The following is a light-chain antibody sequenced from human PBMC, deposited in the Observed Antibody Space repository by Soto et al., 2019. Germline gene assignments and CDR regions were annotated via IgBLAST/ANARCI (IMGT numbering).Light chain of an antibody. Sequence: QSVLTQPASVSESPGQSITISCTGTSSNVGGYNSVSWYQQYPGKAPKLIIYDVNNLPSGVSNRFSGSNSGSTASLTISGLQPEDDADYYCNSYTNTSTWVFGGGTKLTVL. V-gene: IGLV2-14*03. CDR1: SSNVGGYNS. CDR3: NSYTNTSTWV. CDR2: DVN. J-gene: IGLJ3*02.